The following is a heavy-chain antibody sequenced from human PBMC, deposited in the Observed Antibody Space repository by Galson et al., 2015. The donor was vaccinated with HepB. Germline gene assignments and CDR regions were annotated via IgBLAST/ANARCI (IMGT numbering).Heavy chain of an antibody. V-gene: IGHV3-30*02. CDR2: IRYDGSNK. CDR3: VKDGDYVPWGFDY. CDR1: GFTFSSYG. Sequence: SLRLSCAASGFTFSSYGMHWVRQAPGKGLEWVAFIRYDGSNKYYADSVKGRFTISRDNSKNTLYLQMNSLRAEDTAVYYCVKDGDYVPWGFDYWGQGTLVTVSS. D-gene: IGHD4-17*01. J-gene: IGHJ4*02.